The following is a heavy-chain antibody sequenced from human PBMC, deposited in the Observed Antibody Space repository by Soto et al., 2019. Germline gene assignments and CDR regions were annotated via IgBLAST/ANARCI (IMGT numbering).Heavy chain of an antibody. J-gene: IGHJ4*02. CDR3: ARDIVEGGGYYGSGSSPYDY. Sequence: QVQLVESGGGVVQPGRSLRLSCAASGFTFSSYAMHWVRQAPGKGLEWVAVISYDGSNKYYGDSVKGRFTISRDNSKNTVDLQMNGLRAEDTAVYYCARDIVEGGGYYGSGSSPYDYWGQGTLVTVSS. CDR1: GFTFSSYA. CDR2: ISYDGSNK. D-gene: IGHD3-10*01. V-gene: IGHV3-30-3*01.